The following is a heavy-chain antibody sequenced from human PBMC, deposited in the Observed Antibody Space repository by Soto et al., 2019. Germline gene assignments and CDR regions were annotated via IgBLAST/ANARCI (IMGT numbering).Heavy chain of an antibody. V-gene: IGHV4-34*01. CDR2: INHSGST. J-gene: IGHJ4*02. Sequence: SETLSLTCTVSGGSISSYSWTWLRQPPGTGLEWIGEINHSGSTNYNPSLKSRVTISVDTSKNQFSLKLTSVTAADTAVYYCARDKITGLFDYWGQGTLVTVSS. D-gene: IGHD2-8*02. CDR3: ARDKITGLFDY. CDR1: GGSISSYS.